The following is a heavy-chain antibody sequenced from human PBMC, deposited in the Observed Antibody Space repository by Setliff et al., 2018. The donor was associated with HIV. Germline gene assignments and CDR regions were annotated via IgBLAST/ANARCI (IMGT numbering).Heavy chain of an antibody. J-gene: IGHJ4*02. Sequence: SETLSLTCTVSGGSIISHYWSWIRQPPGKGLEWIGSIYYSGSTFYNPSLKSRVSISLDMSKNLFSLNLTSVTAADTAVYYCARDLGYCSGGSCYWYYWGQGTLVTVSS. CDR2: IYYSGST. D-gene: IGHD2-15*01. CDR3: ARDLGYCSGGSCYWYY. V-gene: IGHV4-59*11. CDR1: GGSIISHY.